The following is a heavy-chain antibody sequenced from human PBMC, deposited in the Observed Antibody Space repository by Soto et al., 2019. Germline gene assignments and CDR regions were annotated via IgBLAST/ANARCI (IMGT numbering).Heavy chain of an antibody. CDR1: GYTFTSYA. J-gene: IGHJ5*02. CDR2: INAGNGNT. D-gene: IGHD2-2*01. V-gene: IGHV1-3*01. CDR3: ARQDIVLVPAASWFDP. Sequence: GASVKVSCKASGYTFTSYAMHWVRQAPGQRLEWMGWINAGNGNTKYSQKFQGRVTITADESTSTAYMELSSLRSEDTAVYYCARQDIVLVPAASWFDPWGQGTLVTVSS.